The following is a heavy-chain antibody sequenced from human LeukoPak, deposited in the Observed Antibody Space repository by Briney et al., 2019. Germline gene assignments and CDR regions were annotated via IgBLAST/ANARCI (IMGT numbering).Heavy chain of an antibody. D-gene: IGHD2-21*02. CDR3: ARDIVEVTYCGGDCYSWAFDI. CDR2: IYYSGST. Sequence: SETLSLTCTVSGGSISSYYWSWIRQPPGQGLEWIGYIYYSGSTNYNPSLKSRVTISVDTSKNQFSLKLSSVTAADTAVYYCARDIVEVTYCGGDCYSWAFDIWGQGTMVTVSS. V-gene: IGHV4-59*01. CDR1: GGSISSYY. J-gene: IGHJ3*02.